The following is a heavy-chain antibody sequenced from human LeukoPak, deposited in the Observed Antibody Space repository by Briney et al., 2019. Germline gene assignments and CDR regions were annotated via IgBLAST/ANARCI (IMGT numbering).Heavy chain of an antibody. Sequence: GGSLRLSCAAAEFTFSSYSMNLVRQAPGEGLEWGSSISSSSYIYYADSVKGRFTISRDNATNSLYLHMNSLRAEDTAVYYCAMSYSYGPFDYWGQGTLVTVSS. CDR3: AMSYSYGPFDY. V-gene: IGHV3-21*01. D-gene: IGHD5-18*01. J-gene: IGHJ4*02. CDR1: EFTFSSYS. CDR2: ISSSSYI.